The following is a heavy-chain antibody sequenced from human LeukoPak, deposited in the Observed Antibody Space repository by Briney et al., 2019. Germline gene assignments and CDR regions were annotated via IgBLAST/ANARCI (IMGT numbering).Heavy chain of an antibody. J-gene: IGHJ4*02. CDR1: GFTFSSYS. V-gene: IGHV3-21*01. Sequence: PGGSLRLSCAASGFTFSSYSMNWVRQAPGKGLEWVSSMSSSSSYIYYADSVKGRFTISRDNAKNSLYLQMNSLRAEDTTVYYCASDYGGLENGYFDYWGQGTLVTVSS. CDR3: ASDYGGLENGYFDY. CDR2: MSSSSSYI. D-gene: IGHD4-23*01.